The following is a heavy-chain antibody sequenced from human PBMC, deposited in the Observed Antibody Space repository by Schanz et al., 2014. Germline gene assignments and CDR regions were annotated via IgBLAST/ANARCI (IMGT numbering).Heavy chain of an antibody. V-gene: IGHV3-9*01. D-gene: IGHD3-22*01. CDR2: ISWNSGTI. CDR1: GFAFSSYA. Sequence: EVQLLESGGGLVQPGGSLRLSCLASGFAFSSYAMHWVRQAPGKGLEWVSVISWNSGTIGYADSVKGRFTISRDNAKNSLYLQMNSLRAEDTAVYYCVSVYDSSGYVSFNYWGQGTLVIDSS. CDR3: VSVYDSSGYVSFNY. J-gene: IGHJ4*02.